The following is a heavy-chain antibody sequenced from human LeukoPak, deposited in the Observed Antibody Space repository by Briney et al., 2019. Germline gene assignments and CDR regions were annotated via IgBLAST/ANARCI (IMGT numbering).Heavy chain of an antibody. CDR1: GFTFSDYD. CDR3: ARVAKERVGGVYYFDY. Sequence: PGGSLRLSCAASGFTFSDYDIHWVRQPTGKGLEWVAAIGTAGDTYYTGSVKGRFTISRENAKNSLYLQMNSLRAGDTAVYYCARVAKERVGGVYYFDYWGQGALVTVSS. V-gene: IGHV3-13*01. CDR2: IGTAGDT. J-gene: IGHJ4*02. D-gene: IGHD1-1*01.